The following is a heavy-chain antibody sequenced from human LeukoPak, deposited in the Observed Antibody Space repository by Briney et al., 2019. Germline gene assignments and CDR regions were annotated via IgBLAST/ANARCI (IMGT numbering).Heavy chain of an antibody. CDR2: INHSGST. D-gene: IGHD3-10*01. CDR1: GGSFSGYY. J-gene: IGHJ4*02. Sequence: SETLSLTCAVYGGSFSGYYWSWIRQPPGKGLEWIGEINHSGSTNYNPSLKSRVTISVDTSKNQFSLKLSSVTAADTAVYYCARGGSGYSGSGSYSQHIDYWGQGTLVTVSS. V-gene: IGHV4-34*01. CDR3: ARGGSGYSGSGSYSQHIDY.